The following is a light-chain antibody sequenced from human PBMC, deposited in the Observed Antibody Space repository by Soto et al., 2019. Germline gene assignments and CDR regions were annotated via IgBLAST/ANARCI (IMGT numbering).Light chain of an antibody. V-gene: IGKV1-5*03. J-gene: IGKJ1*01. CDR1: QSISSG. Sequence: DIQMTQSPSTLSASVGDRVTITCRASQSISSGLAWYQQKPGKAPKLLIYKASSLESGVPSRFSGSGSGTEFTLTISRLQPDDFATYYFQQYNSSPWTFGQGTKVEIK. CDR3: QQYNSSPWT. CDR2: KAS.